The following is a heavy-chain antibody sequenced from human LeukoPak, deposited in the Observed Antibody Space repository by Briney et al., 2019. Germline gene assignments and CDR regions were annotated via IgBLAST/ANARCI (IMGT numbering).Heavy chain of an antibody. V-gene: IGHV1-46*01. CDR3: ASSPPYSSGWYYFDY. J-gene: IGHJ4*02. CDR2: INPSGGST. D-gene: IGHD6-19*01. CDR1: GYTFTGYY. Sequence: ASVKVSCKASGYTFTGYYMHWVRQAPGQGLEWMGMINPSGGSTSYAQKFQGRVTMTRDMSTSTVYMELSSLRSEDTAVYYCASSPPYSSGWYYFDYWGQGTLVTVSS.